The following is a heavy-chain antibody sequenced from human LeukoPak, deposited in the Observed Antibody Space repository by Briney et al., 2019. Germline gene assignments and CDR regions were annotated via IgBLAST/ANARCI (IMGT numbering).Heavy chain of an antibody. Sequence: PGRSLRLSCAASGFTFDDYAMHWVRQAPGKGLEGVSGISWDSGSIGYADSVKGRFTISRDNAKNSLYLQMNSLRAEDTALYYCAKGDHRPHYDFWSGYSTKDWFDPWGQGTLVTVSS. CDR3: AKGDHRPHYDFWSGYSTKDWFDP. V-gene: IGHV3-9*01. J-gene: IGHJ5*02. CDR1: GFTFDDYA. D-gene: IGHD3-3*01. CDR2: ISWDSGSI.